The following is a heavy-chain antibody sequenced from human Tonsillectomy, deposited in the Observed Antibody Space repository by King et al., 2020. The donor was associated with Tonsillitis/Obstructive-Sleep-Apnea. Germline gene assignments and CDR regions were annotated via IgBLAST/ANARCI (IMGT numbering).Heavy chain of an antibody. CDR3: ARDYCSGGSCYYYYMDV. D-gene: IGHD2-15*01. V-gene: IGHV7-4-1*02. CDR2: ITTNTGNP. J-gene: IGHJ6*03. Sequence: QLVQSGSELKKPGASVKVSCKASGYTFTTYAMNWVRQAPGQGLEWMGWITTNTGNPTYAQGFTGRFVFSLDTSVSTAYLQISSLKAEDTAVYYCARDYCSGGSCYYYYMDVWGKGTTVTVSS. CDR1: GYTFTTYA.